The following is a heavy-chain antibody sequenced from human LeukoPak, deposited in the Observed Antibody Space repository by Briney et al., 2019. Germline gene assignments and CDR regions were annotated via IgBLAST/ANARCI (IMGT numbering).Heavy chain of an antibody. V-gene: IGHV4-59*08. CDR2: IYYSGST. J-gene: IGHJ4*02. D-gene: IGHD3-22*01. Sequence: SETLSLTCTVSGGSISSYYWSWVRQPPGKGLEWIGYIYYSGSTNYNPSLKGRVTISVDTSKNQFSLKLSSVTAADTAVYYCARQVYDSSGYYYYFDYWGQGTLVTVSS. CDR1: GGSISSYY. CDR3: ARQVYDSSGYYYYFDY.